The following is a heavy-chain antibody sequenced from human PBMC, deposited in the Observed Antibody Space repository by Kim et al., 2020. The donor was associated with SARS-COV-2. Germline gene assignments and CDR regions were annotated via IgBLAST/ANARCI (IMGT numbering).Heavy chain of an antibody. J-gene: IGHJ4*02. D-gene: IGHD3-16*01. Sequence: ASVKVSCKATGYNFNDYFMHWVRQAPGHGFEWMGWVNTKNGGTIFAQKFQDRVFMTRNSSINTAYMELSRLRSDDTAVYFCARGPIWATDYWGQGTLVAVS. CDR1: GYNFNDYF. CDR2: VNTKNGGT. V-gene: IGHV1-2*02. CDR3: ARGPIWATDY.